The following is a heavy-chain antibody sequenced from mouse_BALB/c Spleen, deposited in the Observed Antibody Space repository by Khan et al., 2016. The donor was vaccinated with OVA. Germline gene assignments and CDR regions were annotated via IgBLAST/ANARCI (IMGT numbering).Heavy chain of an antibody. CDR2: NNPSNGAA. Sequence: QVQLQQSGAELVKPGASVKLSCKASGYIFSSYYMYWVKQRPGQGLEWIGGNNPSNGAAHFNEKFKIKATLTVDKSSSTAYMQLSSLASEDSAVCYCTRSGYANPFAYGSQGTLVTVFA. CDR1: GYIFSSYY. CDR3: TRSGYANPFAY. J-gene: IGHJ3*01. V-gene: IGHV1S81*02. D-gene: IGHD2-10*02.